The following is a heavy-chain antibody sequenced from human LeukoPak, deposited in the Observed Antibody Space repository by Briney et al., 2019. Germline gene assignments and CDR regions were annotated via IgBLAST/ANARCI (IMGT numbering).Heavy chain of an antibody. CDR2: INPNSGDT. V-gene: IGHV1-2*02. J-gene: IGHJ4*02. Sequence: ASVKVSCKTSGYSFSDNYMHWVRQAPGQGLEWMGWINPNSGDTNYAQKFQGRVTMTRDASISTAYLELSRLRSDDTAVYYCAREVYGDSSFDYRGQGTLATVSS. D-gene: IGHD4-17*01. CDR3: AREVYGDSSFDY. CDR1: GYSFSDNY.